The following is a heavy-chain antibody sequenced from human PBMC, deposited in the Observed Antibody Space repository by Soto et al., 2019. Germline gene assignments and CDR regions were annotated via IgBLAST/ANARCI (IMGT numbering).Heavy chain of an antibody. Sequence: GASGKVSCKASGYTFTSYGISWVRQAPGQGLKWMGWISAYNGNTNYAQKLQGRVTMTTDTSTSTAYMELRSLRSDDTAVYYCASLSTQTYYDFWSGYPPNMDVWGQGTTVTVSS. J-gene: IGHJ6*02. CDR3: ASLSTQTYYDFWSGYPPNMDV. D-gene: IGHD3-3*01. CDR1: GYTFTSYG. V-gene: IGHV1-18*01. CDR2: ISAYNGNT.